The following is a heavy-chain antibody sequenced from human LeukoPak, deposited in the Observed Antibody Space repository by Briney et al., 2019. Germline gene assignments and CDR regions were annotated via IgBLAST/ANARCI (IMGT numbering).Heavy chain of an antibody. Sequence: PGGSLRLSCAASGFTFSSYWMSWVRQAPGKGLEWVANIKQDGSEKYYVDSVKGRFTISRDNAKNSLYLQMNSLRAEDTAVYYCARSGSGLTEALDYWGQGTLVTVSS. CDR2: IKQDGSEK. CDR1: GFTFSSYW. V-gene: IGHV3-7*01. CDR3: ARSGSGLTEALDY. J-gene: IGHJ4*02. D-gene: IGHD2-15*01.